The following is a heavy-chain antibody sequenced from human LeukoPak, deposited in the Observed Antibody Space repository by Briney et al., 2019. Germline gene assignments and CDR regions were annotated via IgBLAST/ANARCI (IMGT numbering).Heavy chain of an antibody. CDR3: AREYGDFGADY. Sequence: GGSLRLSCAASGFTLSTASMNWVRQAPGKGLEWISYIDRSSNTIYYADSVKGRFTISRDNAKNSLYLQMNSLRAEDTAVYYCAREYGDFGADYWGQGTLVTVSS. CDR1: GFTLSTAS. CDR2: IDRSSNTI. D-gene: IGHD4-17*01. V-gene: IGHV3-48*04. J-gene: IGHJ4*02.